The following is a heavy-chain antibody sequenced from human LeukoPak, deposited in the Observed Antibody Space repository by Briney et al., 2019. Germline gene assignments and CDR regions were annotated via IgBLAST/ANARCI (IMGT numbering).Heavy chain of an antibody. D-gene: IGHD3-3*01. V-gene: IGHV1-18*01. CDR2: ISAYNGNT. CDR3: ARFYDFWSGYYTSCNWFDP. J-gene: IGHJ5*02. Sequence: ASVKVSCKASGGTFSSYAISWVRQAPGQGLEWMGWISAYNGNTNYAQKLQGRVTMTTDTSTSTAYMELRSLRSDDTAVYYCARFYDFWSGYYTSCNWFDPWGQGTLVTVSS. CDR1: GGTFSSYA.